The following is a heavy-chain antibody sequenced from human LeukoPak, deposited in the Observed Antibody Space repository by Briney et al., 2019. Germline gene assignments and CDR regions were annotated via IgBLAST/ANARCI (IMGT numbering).Heavy chain of an antibody. Sequence: SETLSLTCAVYGGSFSGYYWSWIRQPPGKGLEWIGEINHSGSTNYNPSLKSRVTISVDTSKNQFSLKLSSVTAADTAVYYCARGSAYYDILTGYAGRRQRGYFDYWGQGTLVTVSS. J-gene: IGHJ4*02. CDR3: ARGSAYYDILTGYAGRRQRGYFDY. CDR1: GGSFSGYY. V-gene: IGHV4-34*01. D-gene: IGHD3-9*01. CDR2: INHSGST.